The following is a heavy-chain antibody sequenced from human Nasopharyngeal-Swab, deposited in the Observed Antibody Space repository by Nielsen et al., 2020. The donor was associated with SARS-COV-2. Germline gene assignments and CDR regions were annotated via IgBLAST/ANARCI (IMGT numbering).Heavy chain of an antibody. V-gene: IGHV3-7*01. Sequence: WIRQPPGKGLEWVANIKRDGSERYYMDSVEGRFTISRDNAKNSLYLQMNSLRAEDTAVYYCARVLSGWLPHWGQGTLVTVSS. CDR3: ARVLSGWLPH. CDR2: IKRDGSER. D-gene: IGHD6-19*01. J-gene: IGHJ4*02.